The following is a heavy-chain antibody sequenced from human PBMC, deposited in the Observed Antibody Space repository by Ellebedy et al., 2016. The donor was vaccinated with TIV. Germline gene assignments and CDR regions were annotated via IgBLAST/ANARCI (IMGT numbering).Heavy chain of an antibody. CDR3: AKEGKAGAGTGWFSYYGMDV. Sequence: GESLKISCTGSGFTFSSYAMTWVRQSPGKGLEWVSGIGGGGGSANYGDSVKGRFTISRENSKNTLSLQMNSLSAEDTAVYYGAKEGKAGAGTGWFSYYGMDVWGQGTTVTVSS. D-gene: IGHD6-13*01. CDR2: IGGGGGSA. V-gene: IGHV3-23*01. CDR1: GFTFSSYA. J-gene: IGHJ6*02.